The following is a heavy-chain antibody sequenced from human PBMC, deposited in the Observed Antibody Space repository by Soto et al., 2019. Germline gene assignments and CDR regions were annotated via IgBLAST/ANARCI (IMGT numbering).Heavy chain of an antibody. V-gene: IGHV3-7*01. CDR1: GLTFSSYW. CDR3: ARGEAIGDDH. J-gene: IGHJ5*02. Sequence: EEQLVESGGGLVQPGGSLRLSCAASGLTFSSYWMTWVRQAPGKGLAWVANIREDGGEKNYVDSVKGRFTISRDNAKNSLYVQMNSLRVEDTAVYYCARGEAIGDDHWGQGTLVTVSS. CDR2: IREDGGEK. D-gene: IGHD3-10*01.